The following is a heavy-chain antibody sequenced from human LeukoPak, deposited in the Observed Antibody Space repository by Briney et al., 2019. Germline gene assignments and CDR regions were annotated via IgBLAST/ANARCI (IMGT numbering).Heavy chain of an antibody. CDR3: AKDRGDSSSSLDY. CDR2: ISGSGGST. J-gene: IGHJ4*02. D-gene: IGHD6-6*01. CDR1: GFTFSSYA. V-gene: IGHV3-23*01. Sequence: GGSLRLSCAASGFTFSSYAMSWVRQAPGKGLEWVSAISGSGGSTYYADSVKGRFTISRDNSKNTLCLQMNSLRAEDTAVYYCAKDRGDSSSSLDYWGQGTLVTVSS.